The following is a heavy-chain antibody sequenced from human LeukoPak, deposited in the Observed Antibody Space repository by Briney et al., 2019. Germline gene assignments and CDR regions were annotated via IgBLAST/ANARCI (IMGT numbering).Heavy chain of an antibody. CDR3: ASGLVVGATPYYYYGMDV. J-gene: IGHJ6*02. CDR1: GFTFSSYG. CDR2: ISYDGSNK. V-gene: IGHV3-30*03. Sequence: GGSLRLSCAASGFTFSSYGMHWVRQAPGKGLEWVAVISYDGSNKYYADSVKGRFTISRDNSKNTLYLQMNSLRAEDTAVYYCASGLVVGATPYYYYGMDVWGQGTTVTVSS. D-gene: IGHD1-26*01.